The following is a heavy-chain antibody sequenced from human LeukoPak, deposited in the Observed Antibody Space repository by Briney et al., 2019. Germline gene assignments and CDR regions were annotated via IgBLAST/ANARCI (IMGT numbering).Heavy chain of an antibody. D-gene: IGHD1-26*01. CDR3: ARGGSDVTVGY. CDR1: GFTFSTYW. Sequence: GGSLRLSCAASGFTFSTYWMSWVRQASGKGLEWVANIKEDGSEKHYVDSVKGRFTISRDNAKNSLYLQMNSLRAEDTAIYYCARGGSDVTVGYWGQGTLVTVSS. V-gene: IGHV3-7*01. J-gene: IGHJ4*02. CDR2: IKEDGSEK.